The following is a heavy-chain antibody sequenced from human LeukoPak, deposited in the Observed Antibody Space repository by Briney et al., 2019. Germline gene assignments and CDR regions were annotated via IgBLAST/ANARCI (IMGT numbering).Heavy chain of an antibody. V-gene: IGHV3-11*04. CDR3: ARDRNVVVVAATPHYYMDV. Sequence: GGSLRLSCAASGFTFSDYYMSWIRQAPGKGLEWVSPITSSGSYIYYADSVKGRFTISRDDAKNSLYLQMNSLRAEDTAVYYCARDRNVVVVAATPHYYMDVWGKGTTVTVSS. J-gene: IGHJ6*03. D-gene: IGHD2-15*01. CDR1: GFTFSDYY. CDR2: ITSSGSYI.